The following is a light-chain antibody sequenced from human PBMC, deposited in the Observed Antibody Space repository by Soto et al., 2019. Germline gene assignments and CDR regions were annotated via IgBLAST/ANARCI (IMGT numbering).Light chain of an antibody. J-gene: IGLJ1*01. CDR1: SSDIGRYEF. CDR3: CSYAGTKYYV. CDR2: EVT. Sequence: QSVLTQPPSASGSLGQSVTISCTGTSSDIGRYEFVSWYQHHPGKAPKLIISEVTGRPSGVPDRFSGSKSGNTASLTVSGLQADDEADYFCCSYAGTKYYVFGTGTKVTVL. V-gene: IGLV2-8*01.